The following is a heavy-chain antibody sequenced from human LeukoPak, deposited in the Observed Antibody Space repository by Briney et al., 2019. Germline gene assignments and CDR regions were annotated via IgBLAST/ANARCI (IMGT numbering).Heavy chain of an antibody. J-gene: IGHJ4*02. CDR3: ARAYGKYYFDC. CDR1: GGSISSSSYY. V-gene: IGHV4-39*07. D-gene: IGHD1-1*01. CDR2: IYYSGST. Sequence: PSETLSLTCTVSGGSISSSSYYWGWIRQPPGKGLEWIESIYYSGSTYYNPSLKSRVTISVDTSKNQFSRKLSSVTAADTSVYYCARAYGKYYFDCWGQGTLVTVSS.